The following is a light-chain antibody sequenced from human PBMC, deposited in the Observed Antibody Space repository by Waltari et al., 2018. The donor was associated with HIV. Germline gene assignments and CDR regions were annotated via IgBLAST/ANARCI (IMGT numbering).Light chain of an antibody. V-gene: IGKV1-39*01. CDR1: QSISRY. Sequence: DIQMTQSPSSLSASVGYTVTITCRASQSISRYLNWYRQRPGKAPNLLIYATSSLQSGVPSRFGGSGSGTDFTLTITSLQPEDFATYYCQQSYSTPFTFGPGTKVDV. J-gene: IGKJ3*01. CDR3: QQSYSTPFT. CDR2: ATS.